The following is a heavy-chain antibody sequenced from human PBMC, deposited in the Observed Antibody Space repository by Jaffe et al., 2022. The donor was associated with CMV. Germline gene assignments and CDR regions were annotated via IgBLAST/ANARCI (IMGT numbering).Heavy chain of an antibody. CDR1: GFTFSSYS. V-gene: IGHV3-21*01. D-gene: IGHD4-4*01. Sequence: EVQLVESGGGLVKPGGSLRLSCAASGFTFSSYSMNWVRQAPGKGLEWVSSISSSSSYIYYADSVKGRFTISRDNAKNSLYLQMNSLRAEDTAVYYCARAPDYSNYVDYYYYYMDVWGKGTTVTVSS. CDR2: ISSSSSYI. CDR3: ARAPDYSNYVDYYYYYMDV. J-gene: IGHJ6*03.